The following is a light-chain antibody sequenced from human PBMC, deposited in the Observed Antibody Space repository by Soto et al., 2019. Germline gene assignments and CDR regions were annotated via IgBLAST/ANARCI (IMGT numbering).Light chain of an antibody. Sequence: EIVLTQSPGTLSLSPGQRATLSCRASQSVSSSYLAWYQQKPGQAPRLLIYGASSRATGIPDRFSGSGSGTAFTRTISRLEPEDFAVYYCQQYGSSPLTFGGGTKVEIK. J-gene: IGKJ4*01. CDR1: QSVSSSY. CDR2: GAS. V-gene: IGKV3-20*01. CDR3: QQYGSSPLT.